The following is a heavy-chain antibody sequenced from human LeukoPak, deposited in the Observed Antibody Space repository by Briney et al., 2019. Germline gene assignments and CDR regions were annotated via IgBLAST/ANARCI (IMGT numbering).Heavy chain of an antibody. CDR2: INPNSGGS. J-gene: IGHJ5*02. Sequence: ASVKVSCKASGFTFTDYYIHWVRQAPGQGPDWMGWINPNSGGSNFAQKFQGRVTMSRDTSISTAFMELSSLRSDDTAVYYCAHNNWNYVFSWFDPWGQGTLVTVSS. CDR3: AHNNWNYVFSWFDP. CDR1: GFTFTDYY. D-gene: IGHD1-7*01. V-gene: IGHV1-2*02.